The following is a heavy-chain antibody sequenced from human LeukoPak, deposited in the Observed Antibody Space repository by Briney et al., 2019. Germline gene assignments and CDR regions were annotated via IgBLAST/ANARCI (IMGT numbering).Heavy chain of an antibody. V-gene: IGHV1-46*01. CDR3: ARAPGGLGYNFDH. D-gene: IGHD6-13*01. J-gene: IGHJ4*02. Sequence: AAVKVSCKASGYTFTSYYMHWVRQAPGQGLEWMGIINPSDGATTYAHKFQDRVTMTRDTSTSTVYMELSSLRSEDTAVFYCARAPGGLGYNFDHWGQGTLVTVSS. CDR1: GYTFTSYY. CDR2: INPSDGAT.